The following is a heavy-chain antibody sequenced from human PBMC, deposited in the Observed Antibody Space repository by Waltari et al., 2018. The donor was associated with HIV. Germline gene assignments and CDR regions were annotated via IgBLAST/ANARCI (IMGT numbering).Heavy chain of an antibody. V-gene: IGHV4-34*01. J-gene: IGHJ4*02. CDR3: ARGPRGYCSSTSCYANDY. D-gene: IGHD2-2*01. Sequence: QVQLQQWGAGLLQPSETLSLTCAVYGGSFSGYYWSWIRQPPGKGLEWIGEINHSGSTNYNPSLKSRVTISVDTSKNQFSLKLSSVTAADTAVYYCARGPRGYCSSTSCYANDYWGQGTLVTVSS. CDR1: GGSFSGYY. CDR2: INHSGST.